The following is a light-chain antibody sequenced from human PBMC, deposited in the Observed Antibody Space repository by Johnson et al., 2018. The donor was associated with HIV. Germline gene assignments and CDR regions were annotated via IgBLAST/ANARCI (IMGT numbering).Light chain of an antibody. CDR1: SSNIGNNY. V-gene: IGLV1-51*01. CDR3: GTWDSSLTVGV. Sequence: QSVLTQPPSVSAAPGQKVTISCSGSSSNIGNNYVSWYQQVPGTAPKLLIFDNNKRPSGIPDRFSGSKSGTSAALDIAGLQTGDEADYYCGTWDSSLTVGVFGSGTKVTVL. J-gene: IGLJ1*01. CDR2: DNN.